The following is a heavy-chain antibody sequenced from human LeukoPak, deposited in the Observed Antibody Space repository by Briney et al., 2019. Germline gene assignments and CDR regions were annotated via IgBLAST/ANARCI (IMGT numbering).Heavy chain of an antibody. Sequence: SETLSLTCTVSGGSISSGDYYWSWIRQPPGKGLEWIGYIYYSGSTYYNPSLKSRVTISVDTSKNQFSLKLSSVTAADTAVYYCARTTVTMDLADYWGQGTLXTVSS. V-gene: IGHV4-30-4*01. CDR2: IYYSGST. CDR3: ARTTVTMDLADY. CDR1: GGSISSGDYY. D-gene: IGHD4-17*01. J-gene: IGHJ4*02.